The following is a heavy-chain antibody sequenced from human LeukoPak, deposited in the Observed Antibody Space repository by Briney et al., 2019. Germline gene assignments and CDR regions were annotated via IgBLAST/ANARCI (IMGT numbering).Heavy chain of an antibody. Sequence: GASVKVSCKASGYTFTNYGISWVRQAPGQGLEWMGWISAYNGHTKYAQKVQGRVTMTRDTSTSTAYMELRSLRSDDTAVYYCARAPSPYDILTGYYNGGYYYMDVWGKGTTVTISS. CDR3: ARAPSPYDILTGYYNGGYYYMDV. D-gene: IGHD3-9*01. J-gene: IGHJ6*03. CDR2: ISAYNGHT. CDR1: GYTFTNYG. V-gene: IGHV1-18*01.